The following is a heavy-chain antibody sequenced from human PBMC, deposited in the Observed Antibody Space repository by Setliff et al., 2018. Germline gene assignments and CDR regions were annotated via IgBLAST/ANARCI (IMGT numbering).Heavy chain of an antibody. CDR3: ARWLIAELGTGAFGI. J-gene: IGHJ3*02. CDR1: GFTFTNHS. V-gene: IGHV3-23*01. CDR2: IRGSGYNT. D-gene: IGHD3-16*01. Sequence: ESLKISCAAPGFTFTNHSMSWVRQAPGKGLEWVSTIRGSGYNTNYADPVEGRFTISRDNSRTTLHLQMNSLGADDTAIYYCARWLIAELGTGAFGIWGPGTMVTVSS.